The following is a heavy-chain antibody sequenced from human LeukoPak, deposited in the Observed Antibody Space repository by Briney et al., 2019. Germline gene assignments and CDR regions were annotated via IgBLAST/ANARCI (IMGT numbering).Heavy chain of an antibody. J-gene: IGHJ4*02. CDR1: GGSISRYY. Sequence: SSETLSLTCTVSGGSISRYYWSWTRQPPGKGLEWIGYIYYSGSTNYNPSLKSRVTISVDTSKNQFSLKLSSVTAADTAVYYCAKRSAAANYYFDYWGQGTLVTVSS. CDR2: IYYSGST. D-gene: IGHD6-13*01. CDR3: AKRSAAANYYFDY. V-gene: IGHV4-59*01.